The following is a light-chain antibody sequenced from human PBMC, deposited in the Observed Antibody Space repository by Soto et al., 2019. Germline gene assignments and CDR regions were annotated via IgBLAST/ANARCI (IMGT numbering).Light chain of an antibody. J-gene: IGKJ1*01. CDR3: QQYGASPET. V-gene: IGKV3-11*01. CDR2: DAS. CDR1: QSVSNY. Sequence: EIVLTQSQATLSLSPGARATLSCRASQSVSNYLAWYQQKPGQAPRLLIYDASNRATGIPARFSGSGSGTDFTLTVSRLEPEDFAVYYCQQYGASPETFGQGTKVDIK.